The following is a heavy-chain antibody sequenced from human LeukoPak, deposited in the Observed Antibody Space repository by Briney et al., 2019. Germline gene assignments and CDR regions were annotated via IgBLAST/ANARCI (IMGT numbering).Heavy chain of an antibody. D-gene: IGHD5-24*01. CDR3: ARALEWLQKPYYFDY. J-gene: IGHJ4*02. CDR1: GYSFTSYW. Sequence: GESLKISCEGSGYSFTSYWIGWVRQMPGKGLEWMGIVYPGDSHIRYSPSFQGQVTISADKSISTAYLQWSSLKASDTAMYYCARALEWLQKPYYFDYWGQGTLVTVSS. V-gene: IGHV5-51*01. CDR2: VYPGDSHI.